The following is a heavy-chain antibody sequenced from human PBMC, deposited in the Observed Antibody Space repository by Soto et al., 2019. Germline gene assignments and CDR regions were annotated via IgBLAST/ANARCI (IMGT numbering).Heavy chain of an antibody. CDR2: IVPIFGTT. J-gene: IGHJ6*02. D-gene: IGHD6-19*01. CDR3: ARVEAVAGLYNYHGLDV. Sequence: QVQLVQSGAEVKKPGSSVKVSCKVSGGTFSNYAIDWVRLAPGHGLGWMGGIVPIFGTTYYTQKFQGRGTIIADDSTTTAYLEMSSLRSEDTAIYYCARVEAVAGLYNYHGLDVWGQGTAVTVSS. CDR1: GGTFSNYA. V-gene: IGHV1-69*12.